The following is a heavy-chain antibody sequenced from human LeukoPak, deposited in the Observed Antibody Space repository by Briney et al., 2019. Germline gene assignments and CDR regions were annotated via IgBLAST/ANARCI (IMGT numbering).Heavy chain of an antibody. D-gene: IGHD6-6*01. V-gene: IGHV3-53*01. CDR3: ARGGRSSELV. CDR1: GFIVSSVY. CDR2: IYSTGDT. J-gene: IGHJ4*02. Sequence: GGSLRLSCAASGFIVSSVYMSWVRQSPGKGLECVSIIYSTGDTYYADSVKGRFTISRDISKNTVYLQMNSLRAEDTAVYYCARGGRSSELVWGQGTRVTVSS.